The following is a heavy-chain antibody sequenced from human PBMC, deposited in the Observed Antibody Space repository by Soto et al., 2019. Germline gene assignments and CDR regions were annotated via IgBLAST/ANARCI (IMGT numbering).Heavy chain of an antibody. CDR2: LNPKSGNT. J-gene: IGHJ4*02. Sequence: QVQLVQSGAEVKEPGASVRVSCMASGYSFTKFDINWVRQAPGQGLEWMGWLNPKSGNTGYAQNLQGRVTMTRDTSISTAYMELRSLRSEDTALYYCARVTAGSSDFDYWGQGTLVTVSS. CDR3: ARVTAGSSDFDY. D-gene: IGHD6-6*01. CDR1: GYSFTKFD. V-gene: IGHV1-8*01.